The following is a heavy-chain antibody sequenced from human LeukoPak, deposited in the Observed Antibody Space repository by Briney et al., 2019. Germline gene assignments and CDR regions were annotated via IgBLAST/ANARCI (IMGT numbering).Heavy chain of an antibody. J-gene: IGHJ6*02. V-gene: IGHV1-46*01. CDR2: INPSGGST. CDR3: ARDPYADPYLMRYHTPYYYYGMDV. CDR1: GYTFTSYY. D-gene: IGHD2-2*01. Sequence: GASVKVSCKASGYTFTSYYMHWVRQAPGQGLEWMGIINPSGGSTSYAQKFQGRVTMTRDTSTSTVYMELSSLRSEDTAVYYCARDPYADPYLMRYHTPYYYYGMDVWGQGTTVTVSS.